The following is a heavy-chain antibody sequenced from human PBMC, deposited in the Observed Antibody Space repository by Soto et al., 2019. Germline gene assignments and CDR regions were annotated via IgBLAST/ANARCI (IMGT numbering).Heavy chain of an antibody. CDR1: GGTFSSYA. J-gene: IGHJ6*02. D-gene: IGHD6-19*01. V-gene: IGHV1-69*13. CDR3: ARDRRDSSGWYLGYYYGMDV. CDR2: IIPIFGTA. Sequence: SVKVSCKASGGTFSSYAISWVRQAPGQGLEWMGGIIPIFGTANYAQKFQGRVTITADESTSTAYMELSSLRSEDTAVYYCARDRRDSSGWYLGYYYGMDVWGQGTTVTVSS.